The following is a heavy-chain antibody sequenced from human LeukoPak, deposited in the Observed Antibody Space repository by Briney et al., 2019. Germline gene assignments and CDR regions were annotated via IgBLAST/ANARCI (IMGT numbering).Heavy chain of an antibody. D-gene: IGHD3-10*01. Sequence: PGGSLRLSCAASGFTFSSYGMSWVRQAPGKGLEWVSAISGSGGSTYYADSVKGRFTISRDNSKNTLYLQMNSLRAEDTAVYYCKGSGSYYNRLDFDYWGQGTLVTVSS. CDR2: ISGSGGST. CDR1: GFTFSSYG. J-gene: IGHJ4*02. CDR3: KGSGSYYNRLDFDY. V-gene: IGHV3-23*01.